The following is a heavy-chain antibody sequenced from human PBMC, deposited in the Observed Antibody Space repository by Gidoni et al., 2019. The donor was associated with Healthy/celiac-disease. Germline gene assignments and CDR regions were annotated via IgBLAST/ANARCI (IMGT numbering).Heavy chain of an antibody. CDR2: ISSRISYT. CDR3: ARLAYCGGDCYSFAFDI. D-gene: IGHD2-21*02. V-gene: IGHV3-11*06. Sequence: QVQLVESWGGLVKPGGSMRLSCAASGFTFSDYYMSWIRQAPGKGLEWVSYISSRISYTNYADAVKGRFTISRDNAKNSLYLQMNSLRAEDTAVYYCARLAYCGGDCYSFAFDIWGQGTMVTVSS. J-gene: IGHJ3*02. CDR1: GFTFSDYY.